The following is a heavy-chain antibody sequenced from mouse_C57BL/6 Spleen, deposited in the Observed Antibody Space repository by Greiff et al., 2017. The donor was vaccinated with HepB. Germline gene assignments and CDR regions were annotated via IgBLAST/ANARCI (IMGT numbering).Heavy chain of an antibody. CDR2: ISSGGSYT. Sequence: EVQRVESGGDLVKPGGSLKLSCAASGFTFSSYGMSWVRQTPDKRLEWVATISSGGSYTYYPDSVKGRFTISRDNAKNTLYLQMSSLKSEDTAMYYCARPHSNYSYAMDYWGQGTSVTVSS. CDR3: ARPHSNYSYAMDY. CDR1: GFTFSSYG. J-gene: IGHJ4*01. V-gene: IGHV5-6*01. D-gene: IGHD2-5*01.